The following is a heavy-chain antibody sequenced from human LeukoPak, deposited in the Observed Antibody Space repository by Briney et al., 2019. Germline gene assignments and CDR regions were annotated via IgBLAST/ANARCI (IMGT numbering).Heavy chain of an antibody. Sequence: SETLSLTCTVSGGSISSSSHYWGWIRQPPGKGLEWIGSIYYSGSTYYNPSLKSRVTISVDTSKNQFSLKLSSVTAANTAVYYCARDSEYSYGYGGFDYWGQGTPVTVSS. V-gene: IGHV4-39*07. CDR2: IYYSGST. CDR1: GGSISSSSHY. D-gene: IGHD5-18*01. J-gene: IGHJ4*02. CDR3: ARDSEYSYGYGGFDY.